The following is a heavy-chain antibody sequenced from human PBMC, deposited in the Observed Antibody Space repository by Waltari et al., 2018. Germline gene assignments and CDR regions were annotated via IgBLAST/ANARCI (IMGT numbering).Heavy chain of an antibody. D-gene: IGHD2-8*02. CDR3: ARLGNRRRTDFDY. Sequence: QLQLLESGPGLVKPSETLSLTCTVSGGSISSSSYYWGWIRQPPGKGLEWIGSIYYSGSTYYNPSLKSRVTISVDTSKNQFSLKLSSVTAADTAVYYCARLGNRRRTDFDYWGQGTLVTVSS. V-gene: IGHV4-39*01. CDR1: GGSISSSSYY. J-gene: IGHJ4*02. CDR2: IYYSGST.